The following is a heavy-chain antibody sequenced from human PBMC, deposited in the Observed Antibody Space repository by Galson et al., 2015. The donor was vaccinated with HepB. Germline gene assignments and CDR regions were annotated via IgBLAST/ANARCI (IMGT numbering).Heavy chain of an antibody. V-gene: IGHV3-23*01. D-gene: IGHD6-19*01. CDR3: AKDLTLAVARSLDY. CDR2: ISGSGGST. CDR1: GFTFSSYA. Sequence: SLRLSCAASGFTFSSYAMSWVRQAPGKGLEWVSAISGSGGSTYYADSVKGRFTISRDNSKNTLYLQMNSLRAEDTAVYYCAKDLTLAVARSLDYWGQGTLVTVSS. J-gene: IGHJ4*02.